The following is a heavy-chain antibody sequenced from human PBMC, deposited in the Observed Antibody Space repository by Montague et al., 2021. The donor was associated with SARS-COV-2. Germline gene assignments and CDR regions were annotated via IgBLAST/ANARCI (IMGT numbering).Heavy chain of an antibody. CDR3: AKNGGAHGLDV. Sequence: SLRLSCAASGFTFSNIWMSWVRQAPGKGLEWMANIKPDESEKNYVDSVKGRFSISRDNAKNSLYLQMDNLRAEDTAIYYCAKNGGAHGLDVWGQGTSVSVSS. CDR1: GFTFSNIW. J-gene: IGHJ6*02. D-gene: IGHD4-23*01. CDR2: IKPDESEK. V-gene: IGHV3-7*01.